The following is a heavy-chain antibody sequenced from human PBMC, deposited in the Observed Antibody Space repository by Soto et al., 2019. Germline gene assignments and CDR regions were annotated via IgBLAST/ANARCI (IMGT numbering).Heavy chain of an antibody. V-gene: IGHV3-33*01. CDR1: GFTFITHG. CDR2: IWYDGSEK. CDR3: ARDSSPSYSSRWYDAFDI. Sequence: GGSLRLSCGASGFTFITHGMHWVLQAPCKGLEWVATIWYDGSEKYYADPVKGRFTISRDNPKNILYLQMNSLRAEDTAVYYCARDSSPSYSSRWYDAFDIWGKGTMVTVSS. D-gene: IGHD6-13*01. J-gene: IGHJ3*02.